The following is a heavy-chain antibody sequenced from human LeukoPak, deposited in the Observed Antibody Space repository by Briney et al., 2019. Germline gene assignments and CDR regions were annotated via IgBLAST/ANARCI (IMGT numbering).Heavy chain of an antibody. CDR3: ARGERGYSYGLDAFDI. CDR1: GGSISSGDYY. V-gene: IGHV4-30-4*01. CDR2: IYYSGST. J-gene: IGHJ3*02. Sequence: SETLSLTCTVSGGSISSGDYYWSWSRQPRGKGLEWIGYIYYSGSTYYNPSLKSRVTISVDTSKNQFSLKLSSVTAADTAVYYCARGERGYSYGLDAFDIWGQGTMVTVSS. D-gene: IGHD5-18*01.